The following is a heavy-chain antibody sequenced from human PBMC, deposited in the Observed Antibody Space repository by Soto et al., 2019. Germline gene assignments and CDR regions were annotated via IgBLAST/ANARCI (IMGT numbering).Heavy chain of an antibody. Sequence: EVQVVESGGGLVQPGGSLRLSCAASGFTFSSYEMNWVRQAPGKGLEWLSYISSSGNTIYYADSVKGRFTISRDNAENSLSLQMNSLRVEDTAVYYCARVAAPYDSGGEFDYWGQGTLVTVSS. CDR2: ISSSGNTI. CDR3: ARVAAPYDSGGEFDY. CDR1: GFTFSSYE. D-gene: IGHD3-22*01. V-gene: IGHV3-48*03. J-gene: IGHJ4*02.